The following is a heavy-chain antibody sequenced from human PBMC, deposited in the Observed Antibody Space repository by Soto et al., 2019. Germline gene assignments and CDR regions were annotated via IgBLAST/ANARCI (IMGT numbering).Heavy chain of an antibody. CDR3: ARAPYYYGSSAYMFDP. D-gene: IGHD3-22*01. CDR1: CDSISSGVHY. CDR2: IYYSGTT. Sequence: PSETLSLTCTVSCDSISSGVHYWSWIRQHPGKGLEWIGYIYYSGTTYYNPSLKSRVTISVDTSENQFSLKLYSVTAADEAVYYCARAPYYYGSSAYMFDPWGQGTLVTVSS. V-gene: IGHV4-31*03. J-gene: IGHJ5*02.